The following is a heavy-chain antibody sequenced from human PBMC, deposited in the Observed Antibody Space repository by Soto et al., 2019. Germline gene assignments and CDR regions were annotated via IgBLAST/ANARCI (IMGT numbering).Heavy chain of an antibody. CDR3: ARGNWAFGDYFDY. D-gene: IGHD3-16*01. V-gene: IGHV3-48*01. Sequence: EVQVVESGGGLVQHGGSLRLSCAASGFTFSNYAMNWVRQAPGKGLEWVSYIRSSGSTIYYADSVQGRFTISRDNAKNSLYLQMNSLRAEDTALYYCARGNWAFGDYFDYWGQGTLVTVSS. CDR2: IRSSGSTI. CDR1: GFTFSNYA. J-gene: IGHJ4*02.